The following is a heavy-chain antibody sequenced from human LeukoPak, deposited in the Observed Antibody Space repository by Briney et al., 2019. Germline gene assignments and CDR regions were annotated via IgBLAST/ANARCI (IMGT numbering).Heavy chain of an antibody. CDR1: GFTFDDYG. CDR2: INWNGGST. V-gene: IGHV3-20*04. CDR3: AKDPLGNYGSLPITNAGRSYYFDY. J-gene: IGHJ4*02. Sequence: GGSLRLSCAASGFTFDDYGMSWVRQAPGKGLEGVSGINWNGGSTGYADSVKGRFTISRDNAKNSLYLQMNSLRAEDTALYYCAKDPLGNYGSLPITNAGRSYYFDYWGQGTLVTVSS. D-gene: IGHD4-17*01.